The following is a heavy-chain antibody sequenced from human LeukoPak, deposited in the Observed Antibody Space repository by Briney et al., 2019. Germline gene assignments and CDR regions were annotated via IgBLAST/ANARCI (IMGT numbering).Heavy chain of an antibody. Sequence: GASVKVSCKASGDTFNNYYVNWVRQAPGQGLEWMGIINPSGTSTNYAQGFQGRVTMTRDMSTTTVYMELSSLRSEDTVVYYCASSMTNYGGLFDSWGQGTLVTVSS. CDR1: GDTFNNYY. CDR2: INPSGTST. V-gene: IGHV1-46*02. D-gene: IGHD4-23*01. J-gene: IGHJ4*02. CDR3: ASSMTNYGGLFDS.